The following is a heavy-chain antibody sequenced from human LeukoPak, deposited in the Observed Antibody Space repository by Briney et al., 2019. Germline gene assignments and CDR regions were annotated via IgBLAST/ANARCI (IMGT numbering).Heavy chain of an antibody. J-gene: IGHJ4*02. CDR2: ISGSGGST. CDR3: ARDSGTRFGEFPRYFDY. CDR1: GFTFSSYA. Sequence: QPGGSLRLSCAASGFTFSSYAMSWVRQAPGKGLEWVSAISGSGGSTYYADSVKGRFTISRDNSKNTLYLQMNSLRAEDTAVYYCARDSGTRFGEFPRYFDYWGQGTLVTVSS. V-gene: IGHV3-23*01. D-gene: IGHD3-10*01.